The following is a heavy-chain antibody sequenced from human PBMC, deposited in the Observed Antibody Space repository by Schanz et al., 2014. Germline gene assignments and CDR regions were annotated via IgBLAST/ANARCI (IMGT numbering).Heavy chain of an antibody. D-gene: IGHD3-10*01. CDR2: IGVDGTTT. V-gene: IGHV3-23*01. Sequence: EVQLLESGGGLVQPGGSLRLSCLASGFAFSSYGMNWLRQAPGKGLEWVSVIGVDGTTTYYADSVKGRFTISRDNSRDTVYLQMNSLRADDTAMYYCARWFLIRGVILDSWGQGTLVTVSS. CDR3: ARWFLIRGVILDS. J-gene: IGHJ4*02. CDR1: GFAFSSYG.